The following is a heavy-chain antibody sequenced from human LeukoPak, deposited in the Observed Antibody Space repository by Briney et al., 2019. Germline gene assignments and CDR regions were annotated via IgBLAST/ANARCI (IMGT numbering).Heavy chain of an antibody. J-gene: IGHJ4*02. D-gene: IGHD1-26*01. CDR3: ARHLPKWGWDY. CDR1: GGSISSYY. CDR2: IYYSGST. V-gene: IGHV4-59*08. Sequence: SETLSLTGTVSGGSISSYYWSWIRQPPGKGLEWIGYIYYSGSTKYNPSLKSRVTISVDTSKNQFSLKLSSVTAADTAVYYCARHLPKWGWDYWGQGTLVTVSS.